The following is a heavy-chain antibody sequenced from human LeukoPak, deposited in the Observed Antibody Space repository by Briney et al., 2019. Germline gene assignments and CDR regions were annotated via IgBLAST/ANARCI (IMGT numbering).Heavy chain of an antibody. D-gene: IGHD1-26*01. J-gene: IGHJ4*02. Sequence: PGGSLRLSCAASGFTFSGFAMNWVRQAPGKGLEWVAIISYDGTTKFYADSVKGRFTISRDNSKNTLYLQMDSLRPDDTALYYCARRGTFSGSYWSDYWGQGTLVTVSS. CDR2: ISYDGTTK. V-gene: IGHV3-30-3*01. CDR3: ARRGTFSGSYWSDY. CDR1: GFTFSGFA.